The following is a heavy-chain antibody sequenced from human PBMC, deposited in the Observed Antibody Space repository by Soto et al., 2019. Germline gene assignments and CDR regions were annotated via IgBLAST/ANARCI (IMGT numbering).Heavy chain of an antibody. V-gene: IGHV4-31*03. J-gene: IGHJ6*03. Sequence: SETLSLTCTVSGGSISSGGYYWSWIRQHPGKGLEWIGYIYYSGSTYYNPSLKSRVTISVDTSKNQFSLKLSSVTAADTAVYYCARWMVRGVTTRNYYYYMAGWGKGTTVTVSS. D-gene: IGHD3-10*01. CDR2: IYYSGST. CDR3: ARWMVRGVTTRNYYYYMAG. CDR1: GGSISSGGYY.